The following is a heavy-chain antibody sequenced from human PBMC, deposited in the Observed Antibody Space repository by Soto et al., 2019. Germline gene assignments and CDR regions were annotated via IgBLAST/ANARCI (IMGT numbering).Heavy chain of an antibody. CDR2: ISTSKGNT. V-gene: IGHV1-18*01. J-gene: IGHJ4*02. CDR3: APRSPAFDF. Sequence: QVQLVQSGPEVKKPGASVKVSCKTSGYTFTSYGIAWVRQAPGQGLEWMGWISTSKGNTNYAQKFQGRVTMTTDTSTSTAYMDLRSLRSDDTAGYYCAPRSPAFDFWGQGTLVTVSS. CDR1: GYTFTSYG.